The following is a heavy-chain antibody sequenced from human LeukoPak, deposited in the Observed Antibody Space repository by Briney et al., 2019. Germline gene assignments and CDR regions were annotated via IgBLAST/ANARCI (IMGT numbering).Heavy chain of an antibody. Sequence: SETLSLTCTVSGGSTSSYYWSWIRQPPGKGLEWIGYIYYSGSTNYNPSLKSRVTISVDTSKNQFSLKLSSVTAADTAVYYCARVTAGSGKYAFDIWGQGTMVTVSS. CDR1: GGSTSSYY. CDR3: ARVTAGSGKYAFDI. CDR2: IYYSGST. V-gene: IGHV4-59*01. D-gene: IGHD3-10*01. J-gene: IGHJ3*02.